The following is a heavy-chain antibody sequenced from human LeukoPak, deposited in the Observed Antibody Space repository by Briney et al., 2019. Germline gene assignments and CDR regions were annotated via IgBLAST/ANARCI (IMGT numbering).Heavy chain of an antibody. Sequence: SETLSLTCTVSGGSISSYYWSWIRQPPGKGLEWIGYIYYSGSTNYNPSLKSRVTISVDTSKNQFSLKLSSVTAADTAVYYCARWEEEYSSTTPTYYFDYWGQGTLVTVSS. CDR1: GGSISSYY. J-gene: IGHJ4*02. CDR3: ARWEEEYSSTTPTYYFDY. D-gene: IGHD6-6*01. V-gene: IGHV4-59*08. CDR2: IYYSGST.